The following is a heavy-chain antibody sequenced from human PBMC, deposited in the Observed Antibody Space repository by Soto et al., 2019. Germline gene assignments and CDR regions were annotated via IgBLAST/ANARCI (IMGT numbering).Heavy chain of an antibody. D-gene: IGHD2-21*01. J-gene: IGHJ6*02. V-gene: IGHV3-23*01. CDR2: LSVSGVST. CDR3: ATDLPGGEDDHYGMDV. Sequence: GGSLRLSCAASGITFSNYAMSWVCQSPGKGLEWVSGLSVSGVSTYYADSVKGRFTISRDTSKNTLYLQMTSLRAEDTAVYYCATDLPGGEDDHYGMDVWGQGTTVTVSS. CDR1: GITFSNYA.